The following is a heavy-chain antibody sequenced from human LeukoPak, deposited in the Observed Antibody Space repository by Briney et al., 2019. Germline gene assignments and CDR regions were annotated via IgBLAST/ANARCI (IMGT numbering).Heavy chain of an antibody. V-gene: IGHV3-13*01. CDR1: GFTFSDYD. CDR3: ARVAKERVGGVYYFDY. CDR2: IGTAGDT. J-gene: IGHJ4*02. Sequence: LSGGSPRLSCAASGFTFSDYDMHWVRQATGKGLEWVSAIGTAGDTYYTGSVKGRFTISRGNAKNSLYLQMNSLRAGDTAVYYCARVAKERVGGVYYFDYWGQGTLVTVSS. D-gene: IGHD1-1*01.